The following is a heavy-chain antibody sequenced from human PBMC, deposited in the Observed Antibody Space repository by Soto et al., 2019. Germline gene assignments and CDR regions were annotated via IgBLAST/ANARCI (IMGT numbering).Heavy chain of an antibody. Sequence: QVQLQESGPGLVKPSQTLSLTCTVSGGSINNGGYYWSWIRQHPGKGLEWIGYIFYSGSTYYNPSLKSRVTISVDTSKNQFSLKLSSVPAADTAVYYCARELRGGSYGMDVWGQGTTVTVSS. CDR2: IFYSGST. CDR1: GGSINNGGYY. V-gene: IGHV4-31*03. D-gene: IGHD2-15*01. J-gene: IGHJ6*02. CDR3: ARELRGGSYGMDV.